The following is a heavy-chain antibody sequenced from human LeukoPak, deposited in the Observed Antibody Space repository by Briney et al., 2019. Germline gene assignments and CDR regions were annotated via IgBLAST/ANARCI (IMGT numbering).Heavy chain of an antibody. CDR3: ARGRSGYSSRIFDY. CDR1: GGSFSGYY. CDR2: INHSGST. D-gene: IGHD5-18*01. V-gene: IGHV4-34*01. Sequence: SETLSLTCAVYGGSFSGYYWSWIRQPPGKRLEWIGEINHSGSTNYNPSLKSRVTISVDTSKNQFSLKLSSVTAADTAVYYCARGRSGYSSRIFDYWGQGTLVTVSS. J-gene: IGHJ4*02.